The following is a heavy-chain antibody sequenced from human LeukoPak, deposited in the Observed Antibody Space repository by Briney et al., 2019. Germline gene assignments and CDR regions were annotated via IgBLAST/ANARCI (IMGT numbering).Heavy chain of an antibody. CDR3: ARVKVRQWLAYYFDY. D-gene: IGHD6-19*01. CDR1: GYTFTSYD. J-gene: IGHJ4*02. CDR2: MNPNSGNT. V-gene: IGHV1-8*01. Sequence: ASVKVSCKASGYTFTSYDINWVRQATGQGLEWMGWMNPNSGNTGYAQKFQGRVTMTRDTSISTAYMELSRLRSDDTAVYYCARVKVRQWLAYYFDYWGQGTLVTVSS.